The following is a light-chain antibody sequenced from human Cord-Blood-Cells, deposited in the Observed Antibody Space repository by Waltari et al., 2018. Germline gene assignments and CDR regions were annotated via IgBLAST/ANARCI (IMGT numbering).Light chain of an antibody. CDR2: SDS. CDR3: QVWDSSSDHRV. CDR1: NIGSKS. V-gene: IGLV3-21*04. Sequence: SYVLTQPPSVSVAPGKTARITCGGNNIGSKSGHWYQQKPGQAPVLVIYSDSDRPSGIPERCSGSNSGNTATLTISRVEAGDEADYYCQVWDSSSDHRVFGGGTKLTVL. J-gene: IGLJ3*02.